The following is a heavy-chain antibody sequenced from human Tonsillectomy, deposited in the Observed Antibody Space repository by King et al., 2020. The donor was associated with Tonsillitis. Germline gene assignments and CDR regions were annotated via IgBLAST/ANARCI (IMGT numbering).Heavy chain of an antibody. CDR1: GLTFSDAW. V-gene: IGHV3-15*07. J-gene: IGHJ6*03. CDR3: VIEMAA. Sequence: EVQVEESGGGLVKPGGSVRLSCAASGLTFSDAWMNWVRQAPGKGLEWVGRIKSKTDGGTTDYAAPVKDRFSISRDDSKNTLYLQMNSLKTQNTAVYYCVIEMAAWGKGTTVIVSS. CDR2: IKSKTDGGTT.